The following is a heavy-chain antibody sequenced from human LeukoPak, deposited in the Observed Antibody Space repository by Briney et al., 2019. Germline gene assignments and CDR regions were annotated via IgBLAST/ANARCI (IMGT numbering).Heavy chain of an antibody. Sequence: PGGSLRLSCAASGFTFSNYAMHWVRQAPGKGLEWVAVRSYDGSNKYYADSVKGRFTISRDNSKNTLYLQMGSLRAEDMAVYYCARVLDGDRYDYWGQGTLVTVSS. D-gene: IGHD2-21*02. CDR3: ARVLDGDRYDY. J-gene: IGHJ4*02. CDR2: RSYDGSNK. V-gene: IGHV3-30*14. CDR1: GFTFSNYA.